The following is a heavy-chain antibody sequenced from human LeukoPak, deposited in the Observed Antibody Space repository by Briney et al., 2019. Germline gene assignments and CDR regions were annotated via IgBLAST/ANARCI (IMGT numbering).Heavy chain of an antibody. V-gene: IGHV3-7*01. CDR1: GFTFGNYR. D-gene: IGHD3-16*01. Sequence: GGSLRLSCVASGFTFGNYRMRWVRQAPGKGLEWVAKIKQDGSEKYYVDSVKGRFTISRDNAKNSLYLQMNSLRAEDTAVYYCARDFYGPTPLYCMDVWGQGTTVTVSS. CDR2: IKQDGSEK. CDR3: ARDFYGPTPLYCMDV. J-gene: IGHJ6*02.